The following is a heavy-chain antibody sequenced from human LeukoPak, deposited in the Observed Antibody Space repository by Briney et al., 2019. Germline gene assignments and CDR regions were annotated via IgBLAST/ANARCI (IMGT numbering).Heavy chain of an antibody. Sequence: GGSLRLSCAASGFTFSSYAMSWVRQAPGKGLEWVSAISGSGGSTYYADSVKGRFTISRDNSRNTLYLQMNSLRAEDTAVYYCAKSGDIVVVPAARNWFDPWGQGTLVTVSS. CDR2: ISGSGGST. V-gene: IGHV3-23*01. CDR1: GFTFSSYA. J-gene: IGHJ5*02. CDR3: AKSGDIVVVPAARNWFDP. D-gene: IGHD2-2*01.